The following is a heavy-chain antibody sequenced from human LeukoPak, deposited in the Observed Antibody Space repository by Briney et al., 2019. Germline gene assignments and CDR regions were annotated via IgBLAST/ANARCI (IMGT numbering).Heavy chain of an antibody. CDR3: TIALDGEFWFDP. J-gene: IGHJ5*02. CDR2: IFPRESNT. V-gene: IGHV5-51*01. D-gene: IGHD6-19*01. Sequence: HGESLKISCKGSGYSFTNYCIGWVRQKPGKGLEWMGIIFPRESNTKYSPSYQGQVTIAADKSISTAYLQWSSLKASDTAMYYCTIALDGEFWFDPWGQGTLVTVSS. CDR1: GYSFTNYC.